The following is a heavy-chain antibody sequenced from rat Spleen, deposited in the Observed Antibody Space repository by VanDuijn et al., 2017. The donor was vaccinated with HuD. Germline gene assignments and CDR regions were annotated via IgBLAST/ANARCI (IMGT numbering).Heavy chain of an antibody. J-gene: IGHJ4*01. CDR3: ATEKMFATDYFYGLMDG. CDR2: ISPSGGAT. V-gene: IGHV5-27*01. CDR1: RFTFRNYD. D-gene: IGHD1-6*01. Sequence: EVQLVESGGGLVRPGGSLKLSCAASRFTFRNYDMAWVRQAPTKGLEWVTSISPSGGATYYRDSVKGRFTVSRDNAKSTLYLQMDSLRSEDTATYYCATEKMFATDYFYGLMDGWGQGAAVTVSS.